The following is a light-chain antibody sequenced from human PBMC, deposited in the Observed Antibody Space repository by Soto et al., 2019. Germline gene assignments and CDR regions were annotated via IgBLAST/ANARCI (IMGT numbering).Light chain of an antibody. CDR2: GAS. J-gene: IGKJ4*01. CDR3: QQYGISPLT. Sequence: EIVLTQSPCTLSLSPGERATLSCRASQSVSSSYLAWYQQKPGQAPRLLIYGASSRATGIPDRFSGSGSGTDFTLTISRLEPEDFAVYYCQQYGISPLTFGGGTKVDIK. V-gene: IGKV3-20*01. CDR1: QSVSSSY.